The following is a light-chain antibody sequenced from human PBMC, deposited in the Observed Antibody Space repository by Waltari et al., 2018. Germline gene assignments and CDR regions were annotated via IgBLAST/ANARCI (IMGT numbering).Light chain of an antibody. CDR1: SSDVGGYYY. Sequence: QSALTQPASVYGSPGQSITIPCPGSSSDVGGYYYVSWYQQHPGKAPKLIFDDFDVSKRPSGVSDRFSGSKSGNTASLTISGLQADDEADYYCSSYSSSNTWVFGGGTKLTVL. V-gene: IGLV2-14*01. CDR2: DVS. J-gene: IGLJ3*02. CDR3: SSYSSSNTWV.